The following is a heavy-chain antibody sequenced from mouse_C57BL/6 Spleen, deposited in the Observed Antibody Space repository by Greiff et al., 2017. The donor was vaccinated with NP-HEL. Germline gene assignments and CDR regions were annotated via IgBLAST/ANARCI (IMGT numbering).Heavy chain of an antibody. V-gene: IGHV3-6*01. J-gene: IGHJ1*03. CDR3: ARKATTVVAPDWYFDV. CDR1: GYSITSGYY. D-gene: IGHD1-1*01. Sequence: EVKLMESGPGLVKPSPSLSLTCSVTGYSITSGYYWNWIRQFPGNKLEWMGYISYDGSNNYNPYLKNRTSITRDTSYNQIVLKLNTMTTEDTATDYCARKATTVVAPDWYFDVWGTGTTVTVSS. CDR2: ISYDGSN.